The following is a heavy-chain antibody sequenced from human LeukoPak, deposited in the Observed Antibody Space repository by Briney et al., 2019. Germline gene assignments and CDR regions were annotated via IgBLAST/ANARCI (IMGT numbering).Heavy chain of an antibody. D-gene: IGHD1-26*01. V-gene: IGHV1-2*02. Sequence: ASVKVSCKASGYIFTGYYMHWVRQAPGQGLEWMGWINPNSGGTNFGQEFQGRVTMTRDTSISTAHMELSRLRSDDTAVYYCARGRRIVGATTPLFDYWGQGTLVTVSS. J-gene: IGHJ4*02. CDR3: ARGRRIVGATTPLFDY. CDR2: INPNSGGT. CDR1: GYIFTGYY.